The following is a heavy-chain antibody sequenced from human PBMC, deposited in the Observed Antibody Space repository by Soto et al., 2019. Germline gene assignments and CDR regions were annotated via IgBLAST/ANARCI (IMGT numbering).Heavy chain of an antibody. D-gene: IGHD2-2*01. CDR2: ISGSSDHT. J-gene: IGHJ4*02. CDR1: GFTFSNYT. V-gene: IGHV3-23*01. CDR3: AKHLGYCSSTTCYPAFDC. Sequence: PGGSLRLSCAASGFTFSNYTLSWVRQAPGKGLEWVSAISGSSDHTFYADSVKGRFTISRDNSKSTLYLQVNSLRAEDTAVYYCAKHLGYCSSTTCYPAFDCWGQGTLVTVSS.